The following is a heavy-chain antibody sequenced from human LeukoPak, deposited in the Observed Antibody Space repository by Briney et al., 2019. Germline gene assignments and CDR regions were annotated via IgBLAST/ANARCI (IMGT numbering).Heavy chain of an antibody. D-gene: IGHD3-22*01. CDR1: GYTFTSYA. V-gene: IGHV7-4-1*02. CDR2: INTNTGNP. CDR3: ASAFSYYYDSSGLEEEDY. J-gene: IGHJ4*02. Sequence: GASVKVSCKASGYTFTSYAMNWVRQAPGQGLEWMGWINTNTGNPTYAQGFTGRFVFSLDTSVSTAYLQISSLKAEDTAVYYCASAFSYYYDSSGLEEEDYWGQGTLVTVSS.